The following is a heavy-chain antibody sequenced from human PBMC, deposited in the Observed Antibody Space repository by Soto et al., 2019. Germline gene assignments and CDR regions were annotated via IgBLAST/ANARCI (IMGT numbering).Heavy chain of an antibody. V-gene: IGHV3-30*18. CDR3: AKRATMIVVAFDAFDI. J-gene: IGHJ3*02. Sequence: GGSLRLSCAASGFTFSSYGMHWVRQATGKGREWVAVISYDGSNKYYADSVKGRFTISRDNSKNTLYLQMNSLRAEDTAVYYCAKRATMIVVAFDAFDIWGQGTMVTVSS. D-gene: IGHD3-22*01. CDR1: GFTFSSYG. CDR2: ISYDGSNK.